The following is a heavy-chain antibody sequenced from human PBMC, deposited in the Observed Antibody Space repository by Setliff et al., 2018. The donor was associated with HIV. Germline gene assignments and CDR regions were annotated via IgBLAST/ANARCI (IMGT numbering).Heavy chain of an antibody. V-gene: IGHV1-69*13. J-gene: IGHJ5*02. CDR1: GGPFTSA. CDR3: ARFSLGYCSGGSCYPDFDP. D-gene: IGHD2-15*01. CDR2: IIPIFGTA. Sequence: SVKVSCKASGGPFTSAFNWVRQVPGQGLEWMGGIIPIFGTANYAQNFGGRVTITADQSTTTSYLQLNSLRFEDTAVYYCARFSLGYCSGGSCYPDFDPWGQGTLVTVSS.